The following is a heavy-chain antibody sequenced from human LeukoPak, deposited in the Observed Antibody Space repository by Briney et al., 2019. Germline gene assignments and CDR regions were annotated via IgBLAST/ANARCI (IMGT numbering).Heavy chain of an antibody. V-gene: IGHV4-59*08. J-gene: IGHJ4*02. CDR1: GGSISSYY. D-gene: IGHD6-19*01. Sequence: PSETLSLTCTVSGGSISSYYWSWIRQPPGKGLEWIGYIYYSGSTNYNPSLKSRVTISVDTSKNQFSLKLSSVTAADTAVYYCARALRVAGRGGFDSWGQGTLVTVSS. CDR2: IYYSGST. CDR3: ARALRVAGRGGFDS.